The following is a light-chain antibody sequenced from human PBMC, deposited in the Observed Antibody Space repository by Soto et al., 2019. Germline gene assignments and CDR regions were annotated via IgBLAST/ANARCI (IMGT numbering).Light chain of an antibody. V-gene: IGKV1-39*01. CDR2: AAS. CDR1: QSISTY. CDR3: QQSYNSPRT. Sequence: DIQMTQSPSSLSEFVRDSVTLTCRASQSISTYLNWYQQKPGKAPKLLISAASSLQSGVPSRFSGSGSGTDFTLTISSLQPEDFATYYCQQSYNSPRTFGQGTKVEIK. J-gene: IGKJ1*01.